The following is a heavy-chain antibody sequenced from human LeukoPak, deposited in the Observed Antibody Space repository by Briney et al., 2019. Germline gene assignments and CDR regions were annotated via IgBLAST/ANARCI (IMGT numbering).Heavy chain of an antibody. CDR2: ITRTGSTI. J-gene: IGHJ4*02. CDR1: GFTFSNYE. D-gene: IGHD5-24*01. V-gene: IGHV3-48*03. CDR3: ARDHVEMATDY. Sequence: PGGSLRLSCAASGFTFSNYEMNWVRQAPGKGLEWISYITRTGSTIYYADSVKGRFTISRDNSKNTLYLQMNSLRAEDTAVYYCARDHVEMATDYWGQGTLVTVSS.